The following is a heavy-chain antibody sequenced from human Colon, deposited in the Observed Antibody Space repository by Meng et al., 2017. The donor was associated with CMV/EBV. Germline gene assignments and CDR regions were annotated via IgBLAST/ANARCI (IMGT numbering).Heavy chain of an antibody. CDR3: AKETSSRPSWGGGYYYQGMDV. CDR2: ISGTGVT. V-gene: IGHV3-23*01. Sequence: GESLKISCAASGFTFRTYAMSWVRQAPGKGLEWVSAISGTGVTFYGDSVKGRFTISRDNSNNTVFLQMSSLKAEDTAIYYCAKETSSRPSWGGGYYYQGMDVWGQGTTVTVSS. CDR1: GFTFRTYA. J-gene: IGHJ6*02. D-gene: IGHD6-13*01.